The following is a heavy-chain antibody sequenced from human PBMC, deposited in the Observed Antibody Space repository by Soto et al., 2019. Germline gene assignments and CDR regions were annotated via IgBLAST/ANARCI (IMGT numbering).Heavy chain of an antibody. CDR2: IYHSGST. Sequence: SETLSLTCTVSGGSISSTIYYWGWIRQPPGKGLEWIGTIYHSGSTYYNPSLKSRVTISVDTSTNQFSLKLSSLTAADTAVYYCARHWIAATHFYYYGLDVWGQGTTVTVSS. CDR3: ARHWIAATHFYYYGLDV. V-gene: IGHV4-39*01. D-gene: IGHD6-13*01. J-gene: IGHJ6*02. CDR1: GGSISSTIYY.